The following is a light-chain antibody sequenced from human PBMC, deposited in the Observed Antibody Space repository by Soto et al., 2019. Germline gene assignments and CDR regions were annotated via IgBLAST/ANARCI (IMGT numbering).Light chain of an antibody. CDR2: DNN. V-gene: IGLV1-51*01. CDR3: GTWDSSLSTYV. Sequence: QSALTQPPSVSAAPGQKVTVSCSGRSSNIGNNYVSWYQHLPGTAPKFLIYDNNKRPSGIPDRFSGSKSGTSATLDITGLQTGDEADYYCGTWDSSLSTYVFGTGTKLTVL. J-gene: IGLJ1*01. CDR1: SSNIGNNY.